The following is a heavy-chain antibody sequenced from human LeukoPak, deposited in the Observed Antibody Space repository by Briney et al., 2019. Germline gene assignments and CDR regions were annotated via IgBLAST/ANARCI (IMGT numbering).Heavy chain of an antibody. V-gene: IGHV3-48*01. D-gene: IGHD3-3*01. J-gene: IGHJ4*02. CDR2: ISSSSSTI. CDR3: ARDLGPYYDFWSGYYPFDY. Sequence: GGSLRLSCAASGFTFSSYSMNWVRQAPGKGLEWVSYISSSSSTIYYADSVKGRFTISRDNAKNSLYLQMNSLRAEDTAVYYCARDLGPYYDFWSGYYPFDYWGQGTLVTVSS. CDR1: GFTFSSYS.